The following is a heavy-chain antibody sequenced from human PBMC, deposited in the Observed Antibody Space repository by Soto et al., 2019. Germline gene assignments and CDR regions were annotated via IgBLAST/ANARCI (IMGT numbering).Heavy chain of an antibody. J-gene: IGHJ4*02. Sequence: VQLLESGGGLVQPGGSLRLSCAASGFTFSSYAMSWVRQAPGKGLEWVSAISGSGGSTYYADSVKGRFTISRDNSKNTLYLQMNSLRAEDTAVYYCAKEGYDFWSGYSRNYFDYWGQGTLVTVSS. CDR1: GFTFSSYA. D-gene: IGHD3-3*01. CDR3: AKEGYDFWSGYSRNYFDY. V-gene: IGHV3-23*01. CDR2: ISGSGGST.